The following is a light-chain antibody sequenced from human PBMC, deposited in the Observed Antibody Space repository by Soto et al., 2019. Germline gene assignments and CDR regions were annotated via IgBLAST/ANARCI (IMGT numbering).Light chain of an antibody. J-gene: IGKJ1*01. V-gene: IGKV1-39*01. CDR3: QQGNDARGP. CDR2: AAS. Sequence: DIQVTQAPASLSASVGDRVTITCRASQSISIHLTCISSYLTWYQQKPAKAPKLLTYAASSLQRWVPARFSGSGSGTDFTLTIRSLEPEDFATYYCQQGNDARGPLGPGTMVAIK. CDR1: QSISIHLTCISSY.